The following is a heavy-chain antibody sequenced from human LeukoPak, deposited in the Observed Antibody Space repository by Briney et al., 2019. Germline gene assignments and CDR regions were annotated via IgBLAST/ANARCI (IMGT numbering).Heavy chain of an antibody. V-gene: IGHV4-34*01. CDR1: GGSFSGYY. D-gene: IGHD3-22*01. J-gene: IGHJ4*02. Sequence: SETLSLTCAVYGGSFSGYYWSWIRQPPGKGLEWIGEINHSGSTNYNPSLKSRVTISVETSKNQFSLKLSSVTAADTAVYYCARATTYYYDSSGYYSGYALSYWGQGTLVTASS. CDR2: INHSGST. CDR3: ARATTYYYDSSGYYSGYALSY.